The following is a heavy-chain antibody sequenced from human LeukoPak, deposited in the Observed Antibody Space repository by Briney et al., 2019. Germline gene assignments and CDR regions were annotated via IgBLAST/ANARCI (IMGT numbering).Heavy chain of an antibody. CDR2: FDPEDGET. D-gene: IGHD3-10*01. J-gene: IGHJ4*02. CDR3: ATAFYGSGSYPFDY. CDR1: GYTLTELS. V-gene: IGHV1-24*01. Sequence: ASVKVSCKVSGYTLTELSMHWVRQAPGKGLEWMGGFDPEDGETIHAQKFQGRVTMTEDTSTDTAYMELSSLRSEDTAVYYCATAFYGSGSYPFDYWGQGTLVTVSS.